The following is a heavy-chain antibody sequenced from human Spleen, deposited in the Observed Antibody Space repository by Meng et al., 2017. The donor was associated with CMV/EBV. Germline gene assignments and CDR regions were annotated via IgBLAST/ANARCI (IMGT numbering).Heavy chain of an antibody. CDR3: ARDNNWGPDY. J-gene: IGHJ4*02. Sequence: ASVKVSCKASGYTFTAHYFHWVRQAPGQGLELMGWIHTHRGDTNYAQQLQGRVTLTRDTSINTGYMELTRLTSDDTAVYYCARDNNWGPDYWGQGTLVTVSS. CDR1: GYTFTAHY. V-gene: IGHV1-2*02. D-gene: IGHD7-27*01. CDR2: IHTHRGDT.